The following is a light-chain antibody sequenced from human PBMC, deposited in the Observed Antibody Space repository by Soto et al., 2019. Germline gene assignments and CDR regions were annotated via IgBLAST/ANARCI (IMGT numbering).Light chain of an antibody. CDR3: QHYNSYSEA. Sequence: IHMTQFPSTLSPSLEDRVTITCLASQTISSWLAWYQQKPGKAPKLLIYKASTLKSGVPSRFSGSGSGTEFTLTISSLQPDDFATYYCQHYNSYSEAFGQGTKVDIK. CDR1: QTISSW. CDR2: KAS. J-gene: IGKJ1*01. V-gene: IGKV1-5*03.